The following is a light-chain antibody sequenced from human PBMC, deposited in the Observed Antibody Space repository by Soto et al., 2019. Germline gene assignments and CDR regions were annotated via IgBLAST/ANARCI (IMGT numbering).Light chain of an antibody. J-gene: IGLJ2*01. CDR2: EVS. CDR3: SSFAVSPVV. Sequence: QSDLTQPPSASGSLGQSVTIPCTGTSSDVGDYNYVSWYQQHPGKVPKLMIYEVSKRPSGVPDRFSGSKSGNTASLTVSGLQAEDEADYYCSSFAVSPVVFGGGTKLPVL. CDR1: SSDVGDYNY. V-gene: IGLV2-8*01.